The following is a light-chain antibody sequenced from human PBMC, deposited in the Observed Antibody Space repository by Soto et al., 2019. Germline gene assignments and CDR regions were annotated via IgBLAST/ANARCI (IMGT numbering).Light chain of an antibody. V-gene: IGKV1-27*01. Sequence: DIKMTQSPSSLSSSVGDRVTITCRASQGISNFLAWYQQKPGKVPKLLISAASTLQSGVPSRFSGSGSGTDFTLTITSLQPEDVAGYYCQKYSSVITFGQGTRLEIK. J-gene: IGKJ5*01. CDR2: AAS. CDR1: QGISNF. CDR3: QKYSSVIT.